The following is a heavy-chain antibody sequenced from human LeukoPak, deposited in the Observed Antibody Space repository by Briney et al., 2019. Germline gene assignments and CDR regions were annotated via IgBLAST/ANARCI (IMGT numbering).Heavy chain of an antibody. J-gene: IGHJ6*04. V-gene: IGHV4-34*01. CDR3: ARGGGSGWYHYYYGMDV. CDR1: GGSFSGYY. D-gene: IGHD6-19*01. Sequence: SETLSLICAVYGGSFSGYYWSWIRQPPGKGLEWIGEINHSGSTNYNPSLKSRVTISVDTSKNQFSLKLSSVTAADTAVYYCARGGGSGWYHYYYGMDVWGKGTTVTVSS. CDR2: INHSGST.